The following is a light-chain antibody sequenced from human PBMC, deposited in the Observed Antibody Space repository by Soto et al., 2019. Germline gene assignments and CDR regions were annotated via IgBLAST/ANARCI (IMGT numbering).Light chain of an antibody. J-gene: IGKJ5*01. CDR3: QQYGSSPIT. Sequence: ENVLTQSLGTLSLKTGERATLSSRASQSVSNNYLAWYQQKPGQAPRLLIYGASNRATGIPDRFSGSGSGTDFTLTISRLEPEDFAVYYCQQYGSSPITFGQGTRLEIK. CDR2: GAS. V-gene: IGKV3-20*01. CDR1: QSVSNNY.